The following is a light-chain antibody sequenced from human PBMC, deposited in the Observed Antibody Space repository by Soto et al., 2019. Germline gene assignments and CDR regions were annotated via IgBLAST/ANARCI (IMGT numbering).Light chain of an antibody. J-gene: IGKJ5*01. CDR1: QSVSNNY. CDR2: DAY. CDR3: QQRSNWPPFT. V-gene: IGKV3-11*01. Sequence: EIVLTQSPGTLSLSPGERATLSCRASQSVSNNYLAWYQQKPGQAPRLLIYDAYNRATGIPPRFSGSGSGTDFTLTISSLEPEDFAVYYCQQRSNWPPFTFGQGTRLEIK.